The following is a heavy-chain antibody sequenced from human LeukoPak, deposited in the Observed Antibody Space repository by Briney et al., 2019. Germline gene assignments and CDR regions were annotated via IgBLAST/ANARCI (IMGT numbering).Heavy chain of an antibody. V-gene: IGHV4-39*01. CDR2: IYYSGST. Sequence: SETLSLTCTVSGGSISSSSYYWGWIRQPPGKGLEWIGSIYYSGSTYYNPSLKSRVTISVDTSKNQFSLKLSSVTAADTAVYYCVRTDVDTAKGNNWFDPWGQGTLVTVSS. CDR3: VRTDVDTAKGNNWFDP. D-gene: IGHD5-18*01. CDR1: GGSISSSSYY. J-gene: IGHJ5*02.